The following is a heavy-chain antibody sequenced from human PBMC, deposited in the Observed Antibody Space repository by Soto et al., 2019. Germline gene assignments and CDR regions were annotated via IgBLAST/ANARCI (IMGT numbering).Heavy chain of an antibody. CDR2: MKGDGSTA. V-gene: IGHV3-74*01. J-gene: IGHJ3*02. Sequence: EAQLLESGGGFVQPGGSLRLSCAASGFSFSSHWMHWVRQAPGKGLVWVSRMKGDGSTANYADSVKGRLTISRANARNTVYLQMNSLRVEDTAVYYCARGIPGHYGFDIWGQGTMVTVSS. D-gene: IGHD3-10*01. CDR1: GFSFSSHW. CDR3: ARGIPGHYGFDI.